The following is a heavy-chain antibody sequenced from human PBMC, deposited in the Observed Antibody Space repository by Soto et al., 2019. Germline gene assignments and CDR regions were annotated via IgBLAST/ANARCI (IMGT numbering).Heavy chain of an antibody. CDR1: GVSVSIYA. V-gene: IGHV3-30-3*01. Sequence: PGGSLKVASAASGVSVSIYAMHWVRQAPGKGLEWPAVISYDGSTKFYADTVKGRFTISRGNSKNTLYLQMNSLRAEDSGIYYCARDGGECSRTSCYNEIPPAWFGPWGQGALVTVSS. J-gene: IGHJ5*02. CDR2: ISYDGSTK. CDR3: ARDGGECSRTSCYNEIPPAWFGP. D-gene: IGHD2-2*02.